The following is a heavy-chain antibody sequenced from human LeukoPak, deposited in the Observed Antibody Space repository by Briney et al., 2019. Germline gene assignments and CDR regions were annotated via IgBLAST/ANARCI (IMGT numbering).Heavy chain of an antibody. V-gene: IGHV4-31*03. CDR1: GGSISSGGYH. CDR2: IYYSGST. Sequence: SETLSLTCTVSGGSISSGGYHWSWIRQHPGKGLEWIGYIYYSGSTYYNPPLKSRVTISVDTSKNQFSLKLSSVTAADTAVYYCARAEYYGYFLHWGQGTLVTVSS. CDR3: ARAEYYGYFLH. D-gene: IGHD4-17*01. J-gene: IGHJ1*01.